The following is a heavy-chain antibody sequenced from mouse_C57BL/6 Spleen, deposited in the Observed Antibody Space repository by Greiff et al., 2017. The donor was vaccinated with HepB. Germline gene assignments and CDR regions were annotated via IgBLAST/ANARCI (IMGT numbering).Heavy chain of an antibody. CDR2: IDPANGNT. Sequence: QVQLQQPGAELVMPGASVKLSCKASGYTFTSYWMHWVKQRPGQGLEWIGEIDPANGNTKYAPKFQGKATITADTSSNTAYLQLSSLTSEDTAIYYCASGEGYFDVWGTGTTVTVSS. CDR1: GYTFTSYW. V-gene: IGHV1-69*01. CDR3: ASGEGYFDV. J-gene: IGHJ1*03.